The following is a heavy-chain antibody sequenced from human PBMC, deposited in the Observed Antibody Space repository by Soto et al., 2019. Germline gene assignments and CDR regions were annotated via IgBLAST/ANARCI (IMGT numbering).Heavy chain of an antibody. CDR3: GDRGKVYCRGGSCWRVDAFDI. Sequence: QITLKESGPTLVKPTQTLTLTCTFSGFSLSTSGVGVGWIRQPPGKALVWLAPTSWDDEKRYSPSLKSRLSITKDTPKNQVDLNMTNMDPVQTATYRGGDRGKVYCRGGSCWRVDAFDIWGQGTMVTVSS. D-gene: IGHD2-15*01. CDR2: TSWDDEK. V-gene: IGHV2-5*02. CDR1: GFSLSTSGVG. J-gene: IGHJ3*02.